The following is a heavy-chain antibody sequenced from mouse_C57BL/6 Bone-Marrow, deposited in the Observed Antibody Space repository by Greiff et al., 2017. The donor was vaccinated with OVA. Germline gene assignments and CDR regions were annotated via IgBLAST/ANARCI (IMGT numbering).Heavy chain of an antibody. V-gene: IGHV1-82*01. CDR2: IYPGDGDT. Sequence: VQLQESGPELVKPGASVKISCKASGYAFSSSWMNWVKQRPGKGLEWIGRIYPGDGDTNYNGKFKGKATLTADKSSSTAYMQRSSLTSEDSAVYFCARNWYSKSFAYWGQGTLVTVSA. CDR1: GYAFSSSW. CDR3: ARNWYSKSFAY. D-gene: IGHD2-5*01. J-gene: IGHJ3*01.